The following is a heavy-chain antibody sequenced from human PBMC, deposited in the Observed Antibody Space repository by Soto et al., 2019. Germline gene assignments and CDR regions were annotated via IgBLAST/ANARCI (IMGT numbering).Heavy chain of an antibody. V-gene: IGHV3-30-3*01. CDR2: ISYDGSIK. D-gene: IGHD3-16*01. CDR3: ARVWSAWGDVDY. CDR1: GVTFSSHS. Sequence: QVQLVESGGGVVQPGRSLRLSCAASGVTFSSHSIQGVRRAPGTGLGWVAVISYDGSIKYYADSVNGRFSLSRDNTKNAADLQIISLRAEHTAVFYCARVWSAWGDVDYWSEGTMRIVSS. J-gene: IGHJ4*02.